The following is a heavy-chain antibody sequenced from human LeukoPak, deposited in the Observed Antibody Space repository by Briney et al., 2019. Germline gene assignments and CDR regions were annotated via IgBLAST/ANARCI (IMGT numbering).Heavy chain of an antibody. Sequence: SVKVSCKASGGTFSSYAISRVRQAPGQGLEWMGRIIPILGIANYAQKFQGRVTITADKSTSTAYMELSSLRSEDTAVYYCARSGSNKYYFDYWGQGTLVTVSS. J-gene: IGHJ4*02. D-gene: IGHD3-10*01. CDR2: IIPILGIA. V-gene: IGHV1-69*04. CDR3: ARSGSNKYYFDY. CDR1: GGTFSSYA.